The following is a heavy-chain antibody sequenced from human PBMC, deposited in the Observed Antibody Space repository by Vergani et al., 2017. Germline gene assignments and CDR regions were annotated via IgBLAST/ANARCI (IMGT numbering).Heavy chain of an antibody. V-gene: IGHV7-4-1*02. CDR2: INTNTGNP. Sequence: QVQLVQSGSELKKPGASVKVSCKASGYTLSRYSIYWVRQAPGQGLEWMGWINTNTGNPAYAQGFRGRFVFSLDTSVNTAYLQINNLKSDDTAVYYCARDGGWSSSWYSAARWFDPWGQGTLVTVSS. CDR3: ARDGGWSSSWYSAARWFDP. CDR1: GYTLSRYS. J-gene: IGHJ5*02. D-gene: IGHD6-13*01.